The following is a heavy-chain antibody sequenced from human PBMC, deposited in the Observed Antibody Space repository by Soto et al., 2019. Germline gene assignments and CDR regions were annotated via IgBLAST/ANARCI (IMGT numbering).Heavy chain of an antibody. D-gene: IGHD3-10*02. CDR2: IDTRGGSA. Sequence: QAQLVQSGAEVKKPGASANISCKASGYTFTRYNIHWVRQAPGQGLEWRGIIDTRGGSADYTQRFQGRVTMTRDTSTGTVYMELSSLGSEDTAVYYCARDLPRDLVRGSFDIWGKGTLVTVSS. V-gene: IGHV1-46*01. CDR1: GYTFTRYN. CDR3: ARDLPRDLVRGSFDI. J-gene: IGHJ3*02.